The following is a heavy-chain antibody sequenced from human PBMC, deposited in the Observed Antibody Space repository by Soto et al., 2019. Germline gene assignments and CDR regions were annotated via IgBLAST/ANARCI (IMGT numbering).Heavy chain of an antibody. V-gene: IGHV3-23*01. D-gene: IGHD2-15*01. CDR1: GFIFTSYA. J-gene: IGHJ4*02. CDR2: ISGTGAST. Sequence: VQLLESGGGLVQPGGSLRLSCAASGFIFTSYAMSWVRQAPGKGLEWVSGISGTGASTYYADSVKGRFTISRDNSRNMVYLQMNSLRGEDTAIYYCAKDLVVVVTPATDYWGQGTLVAVSS. CDR3: AKDLVVVVTPATDY.